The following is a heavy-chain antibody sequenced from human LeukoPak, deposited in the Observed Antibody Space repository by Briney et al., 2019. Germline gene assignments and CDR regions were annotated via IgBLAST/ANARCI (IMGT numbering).Heavy chain of an antibody. Sequence: SETLSLTCTVSGGSINGYYWTWIRQPPGKGLEWIGYIYYSGSTNYNPSLKSRVTLSVHTSKNQFSLRLSSVTAADTAVYYCARSYCSSTSCYPYYFDYWGQGTLVTVSS. D-gene: IGHD2-2*01. J-gene: IGHJ4*02. CDR1: GGSINGYY. V-gene: IGHV4-59*12. CDR3: ARSYCSSTSCYPYYFDY. CDR2: IYYSGST.